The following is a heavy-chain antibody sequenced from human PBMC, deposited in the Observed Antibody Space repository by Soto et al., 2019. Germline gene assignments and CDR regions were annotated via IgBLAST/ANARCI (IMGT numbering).Heavy chain of an antibody. CDR3: NTEAGCSGGSCYSLDY. J-gene: IGHJ4*02. CDR1: GFTFSNAW. V-gene: IGHV3-15*01. CDR2: IKSKTDGGTT. Sequence: EVQLVESGGGLVKPGGSLRLSCAASGFTFSNAWMSWVRQAPGKGLERVGRIKSKTDGGTTDYAAPVQGRFTISRDYSKNTVSPQMDSVKTGDTPVYYCNTEAGCSGGSCYSLDYWGQGTLVTVSS. D-gene: IGHD2-15*01.